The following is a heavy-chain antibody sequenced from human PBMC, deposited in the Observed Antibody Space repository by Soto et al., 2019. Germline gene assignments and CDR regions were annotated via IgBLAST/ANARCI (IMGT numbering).Heavy chain of an antibody. CDR3: ACVTWFGGLNSGMDL. D-gene: IGHD3-3*01. V-gene: IGHV4-59*01. J-gene: IGHJ6*02. CDR1: GGSISSYY. Sequence: SETLPLTCAVSGGSISSYYWSWIRQPPGKGLEWIGYIYYSGSTNYNPSLKSRVTISVDTSKNQFSLKLSSVTAADTAVYYCACVTWFGGLNSGMDLFGQATQV. CDR2: IYYSGST.